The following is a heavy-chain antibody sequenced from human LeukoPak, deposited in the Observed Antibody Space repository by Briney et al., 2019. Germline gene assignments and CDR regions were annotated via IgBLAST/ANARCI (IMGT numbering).Heavy chain of an antibody. J-gene: IGHJ1*01. CDR2: INAHIAGT. V-gene: IGHV1-2*06. Sequence: GASVRVSFTATGSTVTICYMHWVRQAPGQGLEWMGRINAHIAGTNYAQKFPGRVTMTSISSISTAYMDLLSLSSVTTAFYYCASNPYGSWIQYFQHWGQGTLVTVSS. CDR1: GSTVTICY. CDR3: ASNPYGSWIQYFQH. D-gene: IGHD3-10*01.